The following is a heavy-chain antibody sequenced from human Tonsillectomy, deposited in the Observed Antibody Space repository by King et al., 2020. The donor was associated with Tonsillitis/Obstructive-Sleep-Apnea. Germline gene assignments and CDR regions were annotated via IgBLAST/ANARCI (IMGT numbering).Heavy chain of an antibody. CDR1: GFNFRSYE. J-gene: IGHJ6*02. V-gene: IGHV3-48*03. CDR2: ISSSGSTI. CDR3: ARDSDGSGSSTTHYYYYGMDV. D-gene: IGHD3-10*01. Sequence: VQLVESGGDLVQPGGSLRVSCAASGFNFRSYEMNWVRQAPGKGLEWVSYISSSGSTIYYADSVKGRFTISRDNAKNSLYLQMNSLRAEDTAVYYCARDSDGSGSSTTHYYYYGMDVWGQGTTVTVSS.